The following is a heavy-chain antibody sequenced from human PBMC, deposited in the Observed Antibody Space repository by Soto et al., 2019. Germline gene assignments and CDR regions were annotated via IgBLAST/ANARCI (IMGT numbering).Heavy chain of an antibody. CDR1: GGSISSYH. V-gene: IGHV4-59*01. CDR3: ARDRSSGYGGYYYHGMDV. J-gene: IGHJ6*02. Sequence: QVQLQESGPGLVKPSETLSLTCTVSGGSISSYHWNWIRQPPGKGLEWIGYIYYSGSTNYNPSLKSPVTLSVDTSKNQSSMKLSSVTAADTAVYYCARDRSSGYGGYYYHGMDVWGQGTTVTVYS. CDR2: IYYSGST. D-gene: IGHD6-13*01.